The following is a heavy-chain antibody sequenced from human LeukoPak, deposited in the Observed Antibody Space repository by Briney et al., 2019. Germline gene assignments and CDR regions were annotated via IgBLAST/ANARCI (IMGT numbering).Heavy chain of an antibody. D-gene: IGHD1-26*01. J-gene: IGHJ4*02. CDR1: GFTFSSYA. Sequence: GGSLRLSCAASGFTFSSYAMHWVRQAPGKGLEWVAVISYDGSNKYYADSVKGRFTISRDNSKNTLYLQMNSLRAEDTAVYYCARERSGSLAYWGQGTLVTVSS. CDR2: ISYDGSNK. V-gene: IGHV3-30-3*01. CDR3: ARERSGSLAY.